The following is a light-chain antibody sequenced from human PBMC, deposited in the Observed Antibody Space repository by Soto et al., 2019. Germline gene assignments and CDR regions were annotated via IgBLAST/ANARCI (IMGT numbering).Light chain of an antibody. V-gene: IGKV3-11*01. J-gene: IGKJ2*01. CDR3: QQRSNWPPYT. CDR2: DAS. Sequence: EIVLTQSRSTLSLSPGERATLSCRASQSVSTDLAWYQQKPGQAPRLLIYDASNRATGIPARFSGSGSGTDFTLTISSLEPEDFAVYYCQQRSNWPPYTFGQGTKLEIK. CDR1: QSVSTD.